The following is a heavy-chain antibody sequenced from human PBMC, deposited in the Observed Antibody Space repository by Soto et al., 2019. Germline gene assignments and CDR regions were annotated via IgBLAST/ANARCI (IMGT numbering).Heavy chain of an antibody. CDR3: ASRDQGSRVPY. D-gene: IGHD6-6*01. CDR1: GGSFSSTNW. V-gene: IGHV4-4*02. CDR2: IYRTGRT. Sequence: PSESLSLTCPVSGGSFSSTNWWTWVRPPPGQGLEWIGEIYRTGRTNYNPSLKSRVTISLEKSENRFSLKVTSLTAADTAEYYGASRDQGSRVPYSGQ. J-gene: IGHJ4*02.